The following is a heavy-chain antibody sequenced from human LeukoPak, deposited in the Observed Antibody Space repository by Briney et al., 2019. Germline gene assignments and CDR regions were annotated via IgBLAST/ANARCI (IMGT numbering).Heavy chain of an antibody. J-gene: IGHJ4*02. CDR1: GYTFTSYG. V-gene: IGHV1-18*01. D-gene: IGHD2-15*01. CDR3: AREGQIERYCSGGSCRYQDLDY. Sequence: ASVKVSCKASGYTFTSYGISWVRQAPGQGLEWMGWISAYNGNTNYAQKLQGRVTMTTDTSTSTAYMELRSLRSDDTAVHYCAREGQIERYCSGGSCRYQDLDYWGQGTLVTVSS. CDR2: ISAYNGNT.